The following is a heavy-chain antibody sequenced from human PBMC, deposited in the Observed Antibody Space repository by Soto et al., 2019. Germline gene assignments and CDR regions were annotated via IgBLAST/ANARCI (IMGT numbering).Heavy chain of an antibody. CDR1: GFTFSSYE. J-gene: IGHJ4*02. Sequence: PGGSLRLSCAASGFTFSSYEMNWVRQAPGKGLEWVSYISSSGSTIYYADSVKGRFTISRDNAENSRYLQMNSLRAEDTAVYYWAKYRMTSYYDSSGYHPLDYLGQGTMVTVSS. CDR3: AKYRMTSYYDSSGYHPLDY. D-gene: IGHD3-22*01. CDR2: ISSSGSTI. V-gene: IGHV3-48*03.